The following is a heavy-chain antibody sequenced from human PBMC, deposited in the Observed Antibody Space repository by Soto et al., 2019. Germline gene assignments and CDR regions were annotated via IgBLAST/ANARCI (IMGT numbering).Heavy chain of an antibody. CDR1: GFTFSTYA. CDR2: ISYDGSNK. J-gene: IGHJ4*02. Sequence: GGSLRLSCAASGFTFSTYAMHWVRQAPGKGLEWVAVISYDGSNKYYADSVKGRFTISRDSSKNILYLQINGLTADDTAVYYCARSANTYGSPFDFWGQGALVTVSS. CDR3: ARSANTYGSPFDF. D-gene: IGHD3-10*01. V-gene: IGHV3-30*14.